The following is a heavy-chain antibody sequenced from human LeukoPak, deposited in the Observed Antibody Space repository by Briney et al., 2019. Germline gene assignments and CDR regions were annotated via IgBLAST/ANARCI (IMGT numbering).Heavy chain of an antibody. CDR2: ISGGGDIT. D-gene: IGHD2-2*01. V-gene: IGHV3-23*01. Sequence: PGGSLRLSCTASGFTFKKYIMIWVRQAPGKGLEWVSSISGGGDITFYADSVKGRFRISRDNSKNTLYLEMNNLRADDTAVYYCASWGGTETIGTIWYGPLDYWGQGTQVIVSS. J-gene: IGHJ4*02. CDR1: GFTFKKYI. CDR3: ASWGGTETIGTIWYGPLDY.